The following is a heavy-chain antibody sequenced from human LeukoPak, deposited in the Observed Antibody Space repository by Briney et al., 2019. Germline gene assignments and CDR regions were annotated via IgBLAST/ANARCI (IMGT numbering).Heavy chain of an antibody. V-gene: IGHV3-7*01. Sequence: GGPLILCYASSGFPFSSYWRCWVRQAPGKGLEWVANINQDGSANYDEDSVKGRITISRNNAKNSLLLQSNSLRAEATVVYYCESDKRVGASRFDYWGQGTLVTVSS. J-gene: IGHJ4*02. CDR3: ESDKRVGASRFDY. CDR2: INQDGSAN. D-gene: IGHD1-26*01. CDR1: GFPFSSYW.